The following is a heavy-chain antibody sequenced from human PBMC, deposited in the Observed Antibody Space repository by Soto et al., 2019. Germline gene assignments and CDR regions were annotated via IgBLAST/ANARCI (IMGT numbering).Heavy chain of an antibody. V-gene: IGHV3-7*01. Sequence: TGGSLRLSCAASGFTFSNYWMSWVRQAPGKGLEWVANIRQDGSETYYVDSVKGRFIISRDNAENSLYLQMNSVRAEDTAVYYCARDDNGSTLSYDYWGQGALVTVSS. CDR3: ARDDNGSTLSYDY. D-gene: IGHD4-17*01. CDR1: GFTFSNYW. CDR2: IRQDGSET. J-gene: IGHJ4*02.